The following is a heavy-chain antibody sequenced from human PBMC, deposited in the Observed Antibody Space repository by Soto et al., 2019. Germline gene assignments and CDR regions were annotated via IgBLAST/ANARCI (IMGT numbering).Heavy chain of an antibody. J-gene: IGHJ4*02. CDR2: INPSGGST. CDR1: GYTFTSYY. D-gene: IGHD2-2*01. CDR3: ARVTLGADIVVVPAAPEKTYFDY. V-gene: IGHV1-46*03. Sequence: GASVKVSCKASGYTFTSYYMHWVRQAPGQGLEWMGIINPSGGSTSYAQKFQGRVTMTRGTSTSTVYMELSSLRSEDTAVYYCARVTLGADIVVVPAAPEKTYFDYWGQGTLVTVSS.